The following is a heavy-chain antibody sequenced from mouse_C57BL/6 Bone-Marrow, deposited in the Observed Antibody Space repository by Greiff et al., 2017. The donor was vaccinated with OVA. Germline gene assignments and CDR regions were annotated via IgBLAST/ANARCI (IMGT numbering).Heavy chain of an antibody. D-gene: IGHD1-1*01. J-gene: IGHJ4*01. CDR3: ASYGSSLYYYAMDY. CDR2: IWSGGST. Sequence: VQVVESGPGLVQPSQSLSITCTVSGFSLTSYGVHWVRQSPGKGLEWLGVIWSGGSTDYNAAFISRLSISKDNSKSQVFFKMNSLQADDTAIYYCASYGSSLYYYAMDYWGQGTSVTVSS. V-gene: IGHV2-2*01. CDR1: GFSLTSYG.